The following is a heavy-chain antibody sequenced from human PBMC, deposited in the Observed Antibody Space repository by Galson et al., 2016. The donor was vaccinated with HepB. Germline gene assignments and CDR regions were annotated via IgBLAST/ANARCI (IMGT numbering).Heavy chain of an antibody. Sequence: SLRLSCAASGFIFSTYGMHWVRQAPGKGLEWVALIWYDGSNKHYADSMKGRFTISRDNSKNTLYLQMNSLRAEDTAVYYCAREGHIAAPVLDIWGQGTLVTVSS. CDR3: AREGHIAAPVLDI. V-gene: IGHV3-33*01. CDR1: GFIFSTYG. J-gene: IGHJ3*02. CDR2: IWYDGSNK. D-gene: IGHD6-13*01.